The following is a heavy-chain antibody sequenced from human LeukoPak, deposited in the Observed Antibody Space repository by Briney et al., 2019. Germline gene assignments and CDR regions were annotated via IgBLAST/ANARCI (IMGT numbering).Heavy chain of an antibody. Sequence: PGGXXXXXCAASGFTFSSYEMNWVRQAPGKGLEWVSYISSSGSNIYYAESVKGRFTISRDNAKNSLYMQMNSLRAEDTAVYYCARSPGLYSYGSVYWGQGTLVTVSS. V-gene: IGHV3-48*03. J-gene: IGHJ4*02. D-gene: IGHD5-18*01. CDR3: ARSPGLYSYGSVY. CDR1: GFTFSSYE. CDR2: ISSSGSNI.